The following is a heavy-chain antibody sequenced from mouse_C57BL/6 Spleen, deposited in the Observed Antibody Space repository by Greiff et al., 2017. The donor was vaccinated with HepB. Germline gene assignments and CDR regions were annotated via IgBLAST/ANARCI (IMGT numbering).Heavy chain of an antibody. CDR2: IDPETGGT. CDR1: GYTFTDYE. D-gene: IGHD1-1*01. V-gene: IGHV1-15*01. Sequence: VQLQQSGAELVRPGASVTLSCKASGYTFTDYEMHWVKQTPVHGLEWIGAIDPETGGTAYNQKFKGKAILTADKSSSTAYMELRSLTSEDSAVYYCTRFTTVELYWYFDVWGTGTTVTVSS. J-gene: IGHJ1*03. CDR3: TRFTTVELYWYFDV.